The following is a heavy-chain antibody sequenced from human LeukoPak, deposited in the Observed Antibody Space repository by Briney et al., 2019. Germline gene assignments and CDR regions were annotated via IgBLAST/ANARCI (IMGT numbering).Heavy chain of an antibody. D-gene: IGHD4-11*01. CDR3: ARATDYGNYI. J-gene: IGHJ4*02. CDR2: INPSGGNT. V-gene: IGHV1-46*01. Sequence: GSVKVSCKASGYTFTSYYMHWVRQAPGQGLEWMGIINPSGGNTGYAQKFQGRVTMTRDTSTTTVFMEVSSLRSEDTAVYYCARATDYGNYIWGQGTLVTVSS. CDR1: GYTFTSYY.